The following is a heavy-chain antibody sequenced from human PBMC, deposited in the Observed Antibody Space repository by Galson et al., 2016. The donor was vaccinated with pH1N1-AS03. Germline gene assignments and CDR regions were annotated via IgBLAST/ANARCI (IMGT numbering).Heavy chain of an antibody. V-gene: IGHV1-46*01. J-gene: IGHJ4*02. CDR2: INPSGGTA. Sequence: SVKVSCKASGYTFTNYFMHWVRQAPGQGLEWMGVINPSGGTARYAQKFQGRVTMTRDTSTRTVYMELSRLRSADKAVYYCARTPAEMATISFDYWGQGTLVTVSS. D-gene: IGHD5-24*01. CDR3: ARTPAEMATISFDY. CDR1: GYTFTNYF.